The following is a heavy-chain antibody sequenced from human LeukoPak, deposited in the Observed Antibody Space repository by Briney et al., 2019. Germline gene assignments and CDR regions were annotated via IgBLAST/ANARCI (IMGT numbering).Heavy chain of an antibody. CDR2: IIPILGIA. CDR3: ASLLAVAGTIPDY. V-gene: IGHV1-69*04. J-gene: IGHJ4*02. D-gene: IGHD6-19*01. CDR1: GGTFSSYA. Sequence: SVKVSCKASGGTFSSYAISWVRQAPGQGLEWMGRIIPILGIANYAQKFQGRVTITADKSTSTAYMELSSLRSEDTAVYYCASLLAVAGTIPDYWGQGTLVTVSS.